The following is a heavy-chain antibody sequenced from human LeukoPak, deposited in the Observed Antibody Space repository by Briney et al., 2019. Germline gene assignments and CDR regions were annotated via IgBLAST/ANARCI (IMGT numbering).Heavy chain of an antibody. Sequence: GGSLRLSCAASGFTFSSYSMNWVRQAPGKGLEWVSYISDSSSTIYYADSVKGRFTISRDNAKNSLYLQMNSLRDEDTAVYYCARDLKGTSGWYFCYWGQGTPVTVSS. CDR2: ISDSSSTI. CDR1: GFTFSSYS. D-gene: IGHD6-19*01. V-gene: IGHV3-48*02. J-gene: IGHJ4*02. CDR3: ARDLKGTSGWYFCY.